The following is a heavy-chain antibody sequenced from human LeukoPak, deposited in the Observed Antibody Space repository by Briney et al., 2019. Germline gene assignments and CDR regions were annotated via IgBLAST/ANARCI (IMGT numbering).Heavy chain of an antibody. D-gene: IGHD2-8*01. CDR3: ARGSQGQVYATY. CDR2: IYHSGST. Sequence: PSETLSLTCAVYGGSFSGYYWSWIRQPPGKGLEWIGYIYHSGSTYYNPSLKSRVTLSVDTSKNQFFLKLSSVTAADTAVYYCARGSQGQVYATYWGQGTLVTVSS. CDR1: GGSFSGYY. J-gene: IGHJ4*02. V-gene: IGHV4-34*01.